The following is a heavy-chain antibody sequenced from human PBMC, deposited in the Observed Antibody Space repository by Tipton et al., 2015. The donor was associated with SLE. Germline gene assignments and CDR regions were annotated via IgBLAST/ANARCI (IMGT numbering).Heavy chain of an antibody. CDR1: GFTFSSYW. D-gene: IGHD1-26*01. Sequence: GSLRLSCAASGFTFSSYWMTWVRQAPGKGLEWVANLNQDGSEKYYVDSVKGRFTISRDNAKNSLYLQMNSLRAEDTAVYYCARGDRGSYYTWAYYYGMDVWGQGTTVTVSS. V-gene: IGHV3-7*01. CDR3: ARGDRGSYYTWAYYYGMDV. CDR2: LNQDGSEK. J-gene: IGHJ6*02.